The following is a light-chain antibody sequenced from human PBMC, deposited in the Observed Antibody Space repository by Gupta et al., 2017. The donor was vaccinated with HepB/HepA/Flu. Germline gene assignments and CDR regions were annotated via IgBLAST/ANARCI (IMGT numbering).Light chain of an antibody. J-gene: IGKJ1*01. V-gene: IGKV1-27*01. CDR1: QGISNY. CDR3: QKYNTPPGT. CDR2: AAS. Sequence: TQSPSSLSASVGDRVTITCRASQGISNYLAWYQQKPGKIPQLLIYAASTLQSGVPSRFSGSGSGTDFSLTISSLQPEEFATYFCQKYNTPPGTFGQGTKLEIK.